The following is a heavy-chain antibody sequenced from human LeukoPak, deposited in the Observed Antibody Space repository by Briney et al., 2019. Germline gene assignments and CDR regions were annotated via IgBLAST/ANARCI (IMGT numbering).Heavy chain of an antibody. CDR2: ISWNSGTI. J-gene: IGHJ3*02. V-gene: IGHV3-9*01. D-gene: IGHD6-19*01. CDR1: GFTFDDYA. Sequence: GGSLRLSCAASGFTFDDYAMHWVRQPPGKGLEWVSGISWNSGTIGYADSVKGRFTISRDSAKNSLYLQMNSLRAEDTALYYCTKDRPTGPNGWYYRGAFDIWGQGTMVTVSS. CDR3: TKDRPTGPNGWYYRGAFDI.